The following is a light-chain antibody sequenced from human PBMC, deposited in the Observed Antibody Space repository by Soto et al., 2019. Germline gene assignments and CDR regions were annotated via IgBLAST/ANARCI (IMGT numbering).Light chain of an antibody. J-gene: IGKJ1*01. CDR1: QSISIW. V-gene: IGKV1-5*03. CDR2: KAS. CDR3: QQYNTYSTWM. Sequence: DIQMTQSPSTLSASVGDRVTITCRASQSISIWLAWYQQKAGSAPKLLIYKASILETGVPSRFSGSGSGTEFTLTISSLQPDDFATYYYQQYNTYSTWMFGQGTKVEIK.